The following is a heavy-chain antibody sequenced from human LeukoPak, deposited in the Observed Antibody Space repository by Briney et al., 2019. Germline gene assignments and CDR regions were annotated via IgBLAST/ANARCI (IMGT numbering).Heavy chain of an antibody. D-gene: IGHD5-24*01. CDR3: ARGDGYNLKGYYFDY. CDR1: GFTFTSYW. V-gene: IGHV3-21*01. CDR2: ISSSSGYI. J-gene: IGHJ4*02. Sequence: PGGSLRLSCAPSGFTFTSYWMSWVRQAPGKGLEWVSSISSSSGYIYYADSVKGRFTISRDNAKNSLYLQMNSLRAEDTAVYYCARGDGYNLKGYYFDYWGQGTLVTVSS.